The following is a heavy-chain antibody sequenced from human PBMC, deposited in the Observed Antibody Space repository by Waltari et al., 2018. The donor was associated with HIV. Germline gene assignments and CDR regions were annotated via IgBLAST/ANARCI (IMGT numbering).Heavy chain of an antibody. J-gene: IGHJ6*02. V-gene: IGHV3-53*04. Sequence: EVQLVESGGGLVQPGGSLRLSCAASGFTVSSNYMSWVRQAPGKGLEWVSVIYSGGSTYYADSVKGRFTISRHNSKNTLYLQMNSLRAEDTGVYYCARGNGLSYYYGMDVWGLGTSVTVSS. CDR1: GFTVSSNY. CDR2: IYSGGST. D-gene: IGHD2-8*01. CDR3: ARGNGLSYYYGMDV.